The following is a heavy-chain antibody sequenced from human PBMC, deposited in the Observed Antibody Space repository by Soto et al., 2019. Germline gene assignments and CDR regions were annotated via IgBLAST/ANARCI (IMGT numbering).Heavy chain of an antibody. Sequence: PSETLSLTCTVSGGSISSYYWSWIRQPPGKGLEWIGYIYYSGSTNYNPSLKSRVTISVDTSKNQFSLKLSSVTAADTAVYYCARYPYYSNFDYWGQGTTVTVSS. CDR2: IYYSGST. CDR1: GGSISSYY. D-gene: IGHD4-4*01. CDR3: ARYPYYSNFDY. J-gene: IGHJ4*02. V-gene: IGHV4-59*01.